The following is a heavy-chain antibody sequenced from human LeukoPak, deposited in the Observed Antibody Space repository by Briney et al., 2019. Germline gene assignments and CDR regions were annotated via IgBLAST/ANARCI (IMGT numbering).Heavy chain of an antibody. D-gene: IGHD3-10*01. Sequence: GGSLRLSCAASGFTFSSYSMNWVRQAPGKGLEWVSSISSSSSYIYYADSVKGRFTISRDNSKNTLYLQMNSLRAEDTAVYYCAKALGVRGVLDYWGQGTLVTVSS. J-gene: IGHJ4*02. CDR1: GFTFSSYS. CDR2: ISSSSSYI. V-gene: IGHV3-21*04. CDR3: AKALGVRGVLDY.